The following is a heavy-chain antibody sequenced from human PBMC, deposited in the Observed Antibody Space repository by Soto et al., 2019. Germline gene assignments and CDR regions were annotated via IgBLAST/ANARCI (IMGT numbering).Heavy chain of an antibody. CDR2: SSSIDGSV. CDR3: AKLPVAGPLDY. CDR1: GVTFSSYA. J-gene: IGHJ4*02. D-gene: IGHD6-19*01. Sequence: PGESLRISCVASGVTFSSYAMSWVRQAPGKGLEWVSASSSIDGSVYYADSVRGRFTISRDNSKNMVYLQMNSLRAEDTAVYYCAKLPVAGPLDYWGQGTLVTVSS. V-gene: IGHV3-23*01.